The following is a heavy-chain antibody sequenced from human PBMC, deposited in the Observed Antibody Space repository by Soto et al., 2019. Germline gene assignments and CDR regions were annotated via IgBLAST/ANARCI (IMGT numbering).Heavy chain of an antibody. CDR2: IFHSGIA. J-gene: IGHJ6*02. CDR3: VGSTATLPYGLDV. Sequence: SETLSLTCSVSGDSISRGGYYWSWVRQHPGKGLEWIGFIFHSGIAHYNPSLQSRVAISEDTSNNQFSLRLTSVTAADTAVYYCVGSTATLPYGLDVWGQGTTVTVSS. V-gene: IGHV4-31*03. CDR1: GDSISRGGYY. D-gene: IGHD6-6*01.